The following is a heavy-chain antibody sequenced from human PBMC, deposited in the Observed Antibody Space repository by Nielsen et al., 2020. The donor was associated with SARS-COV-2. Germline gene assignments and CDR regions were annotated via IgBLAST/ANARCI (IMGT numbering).Heavy chain of an antibody. D-gene: IGHD3-9*01. Sequence: GESLKISCAASGFTFSSYGMHWVRQAPGKGLEWVAVIWYDGSNKYYADSVKGRFTISRDNSKNTLYLQMNSLRAEDTAVYYCAREYYDILTGYYSYYYYYMDVWGKGTTVTVSS. CDR3: AREYYDILTGYYSYYYYYMDV. V-gene: IGHV3-33*01. CDR2: IWYDGSNK. CDR1: GFTFSSYG. J-gene: IGHJ6*03.